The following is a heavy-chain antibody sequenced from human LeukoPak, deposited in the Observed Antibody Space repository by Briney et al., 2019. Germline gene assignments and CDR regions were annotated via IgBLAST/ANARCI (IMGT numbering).Heavy chain of an antibody. J-gene: IGHJ4*02. CDR1: GGSISSYY. CDR2: IYYSGST. CDR3: ARGGQLLLPYYFDY. Sequence: SETLSLACTVSGGSISSYYWSWIRQPPGKGLEWIGYIYYSGSTNYNPSLKSRVTISVDTSKNQFSLKLSSVTAADTAVYYGARGGQLLLPYYFDYWGQGTLVTVSS. D-gene: IGHD2-2*01. V-gene: IGHV4-59*01.